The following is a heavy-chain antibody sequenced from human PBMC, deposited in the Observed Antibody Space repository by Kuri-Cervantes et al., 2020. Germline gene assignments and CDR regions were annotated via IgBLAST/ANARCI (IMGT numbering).Heavy chain of an antibody. V-gene: IGHV3-30*02. CDR3: AKGEYGEPPYYYYGMDV. CDR1: GFNFRRFG. D-gene: IGHD4-17*01. Sequence: GESLKISCTASGFNFRRFGMHWVRQAPGKGLEWVAVIWYDGSNKYYADSVKGRFTISRDNSKNTLYLQMNSLRAEDTAVYYCAKGEYGEPPYYYYGMDVWGQGTTVTVSS. CDR2: IWYDGSNK. J-gene: IGHJ6*02.